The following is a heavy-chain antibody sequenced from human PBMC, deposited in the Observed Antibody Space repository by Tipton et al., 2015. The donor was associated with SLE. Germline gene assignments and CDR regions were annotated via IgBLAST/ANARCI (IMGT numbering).Heavy chain of an antibody. J-gene: IGHJ4*02. D-gene: IGHD6-19*01. CDR3: ARGYRVGWSPCFDH. CDR2: IYTSGSV. V-gene: IGHV4-4*07. Sequence: TLSLTCSLSGGSMTDYFWNWFRQPAGKGLEWIGLIYTSGSVNYNPSLKSRVTMSVDTSKNHFSLNLRSVTAADTAIYYCARGYRVGWSPCFDHWGQGARVAVSS. CDR1: GGSMTDYF.